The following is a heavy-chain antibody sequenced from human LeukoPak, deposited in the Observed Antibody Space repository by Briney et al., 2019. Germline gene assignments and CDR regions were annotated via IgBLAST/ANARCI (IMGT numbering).Heavy chain of an antibody. CDR1: VYTFTVYY. CDR2: INPNSGGT. J-gene: IGHJ5*02. CDR3: ASFPPLGYCSSTSCYNWFDP. V-gene: IGHV1-2*02. D-gene: IGHD2-2*01. Sequence: ASVTVSCTASVYTFTVYYMHWVRQAPGQGLEWMGWINPNSGGTNYAQKFQGRVTMTRDTSISTAYMELSRLRSDDTAVYYCASFPPLGYCSSTSCYNWFDPWGQGTLVTVSS.